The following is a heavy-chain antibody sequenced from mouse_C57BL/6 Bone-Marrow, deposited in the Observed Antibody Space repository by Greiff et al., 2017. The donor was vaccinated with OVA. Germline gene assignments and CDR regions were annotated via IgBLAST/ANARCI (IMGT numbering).Heavy chain of an antibody. CDR1: GYSFTDYN. J-gene: IGHJ4*01. CDR3: ARWKRNMGPYAMDY. D-gene: IGHD1-1*02. CDR2: INPNYGTT. Sequence: EVQLQESGPELVKPGASVKISCKASGYSFTDYNMNWVKQSNGKSLEWIGVINPNYGTTSYNQKFKGKATLTVYQSSSTAYMQLNSLTSEDSAVYYCARWKRNMGPYAMDYWGQGTSVTVSS. V-gene: IGHV1-39*01.